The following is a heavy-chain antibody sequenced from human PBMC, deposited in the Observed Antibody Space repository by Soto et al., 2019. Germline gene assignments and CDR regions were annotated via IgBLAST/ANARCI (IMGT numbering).Heavy chain of an antibody. CDR3: AKSADP. Sequence: QVQLQESGPGLVKPSQTLSLTCTVSGGSISSGGYYWSWIRQHPGKGLEWIGYIFYSGTNYYNPSPQGRVPRSVDPSKKQFPLKLNSVTPPDTAVYYCAKSADPWGQGTLVPVSS. V-gene: IGHV4-31*03. J-gene: IGHJ5*02. CDR2: IFYSGTN. CDR1: GGSISSGGYY.